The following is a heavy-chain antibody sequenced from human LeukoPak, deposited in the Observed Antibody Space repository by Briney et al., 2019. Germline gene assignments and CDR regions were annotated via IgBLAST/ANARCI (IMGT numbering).Heavy chain of an antibody. D-gene: IGHD6-19*01. V-gene: IGHV3-74*01. CDR3: AKGPSRISVESDLDY. J-gene: IGHJ4*02. CDR1: GFTFSSHW. CDR2: INTDGSST. Sequence: PGGSLRLSCAASGFTFSSHWMQWVRQAPGKGLVWVSRINTDGSSTSHADSVKGRFTISRDNAKNSLSLQMNSLRAEDTAVYYCAKGPSRISVESDLDYWGQGTLVTVSS.